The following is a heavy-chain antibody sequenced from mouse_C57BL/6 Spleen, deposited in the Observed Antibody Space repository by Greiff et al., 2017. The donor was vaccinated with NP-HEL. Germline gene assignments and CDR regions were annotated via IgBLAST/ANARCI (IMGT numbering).Heavy chain of an antibody. Sequence: VQLQQSGAELVRPGSSVKLSCKASGYTFTSYWMHWVKQRPIQGLEWIGNIDPSDSETHYNQKFKDKATLTVDKSSSTAYMQLSSLTSEDSAVYYCARSPFITTPYWYFDVWGTGTTVTVSS. J-gene: IGHJ1*03. CDR2: IDPSDSET. D-gene: IGHD1-1*01. CDR3: ARSPFITTPYWYFDV. V-gene: IGHV1-52*01. CDR1: GYTFTSYW.